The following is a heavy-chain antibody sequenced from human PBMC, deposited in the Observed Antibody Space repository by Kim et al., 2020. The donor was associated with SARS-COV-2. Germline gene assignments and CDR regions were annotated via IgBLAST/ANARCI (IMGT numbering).Heavy chain of an antibody. J-gene: IGHJ4*02. D-gene: IGHD2-15*01. V-gene: IGHV3-30*18. Sequence: GGSLRLSCVGSGFTFSNYGMHWVRQAPGKGLEWVGIVSYEGRNTFYAGSVEGRFTISRDNSKNTLYLQMNNLRAEDTALYYCVKEAAFTTVVVDYYFDFWGQGTRVTVSS. CDR1: GFTFSNYG. CDR3: VKEAAFTTVVVDYYFDF. CDR2: VSYEGRNT.